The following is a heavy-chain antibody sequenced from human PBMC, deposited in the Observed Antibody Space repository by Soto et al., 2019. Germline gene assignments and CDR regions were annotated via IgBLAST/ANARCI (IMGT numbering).Heavy chain of an antibody. CDR1: GDSIISSDFY. D-gene: IGHD3-3*02. CDR3: ARHSLALRKNNWFDP. CDR2: IFYLGSS. J-gene: IGHJ5*02. V-gene: IGHV4-39*01. Sequence: XETLSLTCTVSGDSIISSDFYWGWVRQPPGKGLEWIGSIFYLGSSYYNPSLKSRVTMSVDTSKNQFSLRLRSVTAADTALYFCARHSLALRKNNWFDPWGQGIMVTVSS.